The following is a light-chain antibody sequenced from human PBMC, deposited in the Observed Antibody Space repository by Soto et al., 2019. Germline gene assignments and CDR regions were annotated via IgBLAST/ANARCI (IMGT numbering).Light chain of an antibody. CDR2: GAS. J-gene: IGKJ4*01. Sequence: EIVLTQSPGTLSLSPGERATLSCRASQSVSSSYLAWYQQKPGQAPRLLIYGASSRATGIPDRFSGSGSGTDFTLTISRLEPEDIAVDFCQQYGSPPLTFGGGTKVEIK. CDR1: QSVSSSY. V-gene: IGKV3-20*01. CDR3: QQYGSPPLT.